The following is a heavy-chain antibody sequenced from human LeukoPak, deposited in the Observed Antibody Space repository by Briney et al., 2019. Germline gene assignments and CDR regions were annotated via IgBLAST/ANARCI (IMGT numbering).Heavy chain of an antibody. CDR2: IDDSGST. J-gene: IGHJ4*02. Sequence: KTSETLSLTCAVYGGSFSGYYWSWIRQPPGKGLEWTGEIDDSGSTNYNPSLKSRVTISVDTSKNQFSLNLSSVTAADTAVYYCARARGWHYFDSCGQGTLVTVSS. CDR3: ARARGWHYFDS. D-gene: IGHD6-19*01. CDR1: GGSFSGYY. V-gene: IGHV4-34*01.